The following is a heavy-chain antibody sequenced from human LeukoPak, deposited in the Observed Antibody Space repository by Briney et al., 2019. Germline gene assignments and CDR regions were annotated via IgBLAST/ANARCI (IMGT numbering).Heavy chain of an antibody. Sequence: SETLSLTCTVSGGSISSYYWSWIRQPPGKGLEWIGYIYYSGSTNYNPSLKSRVTISVDTSKNQFSLKLSSVTAADTAVYYCARHYSNPYYNWFDPWGQGTLVTVSS. CDR1: GGSISSYY. V-gene: IGHV4-59*08. CDR3: ARHYSNPYYNWFDP. D-gene: IGHD4-11*01. CDR2: IYYSGST. J-gene: IGHJ5*02.